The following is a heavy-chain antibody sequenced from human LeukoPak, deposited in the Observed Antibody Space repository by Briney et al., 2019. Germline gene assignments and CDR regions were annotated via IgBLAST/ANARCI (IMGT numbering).Heavy chain of an antibody. J-gene: IGHJ6*03. Sequence: SETLSLTCTVSGYSISSGYYWGWIRQPPGKGLEWIGSIYRNGNTNYNPSLKSRVTISVDTSKNQFSLKLSSVTAADTAVYYCARGLVVPAAIYYYYYMDVWGKGTTVTVSS. D-gene: IGHD2-2*01. CDR1: GYSISSGYY. CDR3: ARGLVVPAAIYYYYYMDV. CDR2: IYRNGNT. V-gene: IGHV4-38-2*02.